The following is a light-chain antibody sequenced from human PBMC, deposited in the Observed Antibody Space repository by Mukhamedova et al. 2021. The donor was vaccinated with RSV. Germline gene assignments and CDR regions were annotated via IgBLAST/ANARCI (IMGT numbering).Light chain of an antibody. V-gene: IGKV3-20*01. J-gene: IGKJ3*01. CDR3: QQYGRSSFT. CDR1: QSVSSSY. CDR2: GAS. Sequence: LSCRASQSVSSSYLAWYQQKPGQAPRLIIYGASSRATGIPDRFIGSGSGTDFTLTISRLEPEDFAVYYCQQYGRSSFTFGPGTKV.